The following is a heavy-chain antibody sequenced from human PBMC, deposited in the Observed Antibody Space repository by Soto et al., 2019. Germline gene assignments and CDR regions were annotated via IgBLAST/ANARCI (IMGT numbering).Heavy chain of an antibody. J-gene: IGHJ6*02. Sequence: XSVKVSCKASGYPLTSYGIIWVRQAPGQGLEWMGWISAYNGNTNYAQKLQGRVTMTTDTSTSTAYMELRSLRSDDTAVYYCARGRYCSGGSCSSYGMDVWGQGTTVTVSS. D-gene: IGHD2-15*01. CDR3: ARGRYCSGGSCSSYGMDV. V-gene: IGHV1-18*01. CDR2: ISAYNGNT. CDR1: GYPLTSYG.